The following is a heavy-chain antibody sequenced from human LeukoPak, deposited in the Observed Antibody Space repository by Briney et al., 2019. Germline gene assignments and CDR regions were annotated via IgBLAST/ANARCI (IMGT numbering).Heavy chain of an antibody. J-gene: IGHJ5*02. V-gene: IGHV3-23*01. Sequence: GGSLTLSCAASGFTFSSYAMSWVRQAPGKGLEWGSGISGSGGTTYYADSVKGRFTISRDNSKNTLYLQMNSLRAEDTAVYFCAKDQGLAAAGTNSNWFDPWGQGTLVTVSS. CDR3: AKDQGLAAAGTNSNWFDP. D-gene: IGHD6-13*01. CDR2: ISGSGGTT. CDR1: GFTFSSYA.